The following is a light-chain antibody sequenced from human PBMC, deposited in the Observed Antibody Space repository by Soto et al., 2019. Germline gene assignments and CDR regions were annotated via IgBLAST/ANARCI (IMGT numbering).Light chain of an antibody. CDR3: GSYASSSTLYV. Sequence: QSALTQPASVSGSPGQSITISCTGTSSDVGGYNYVSWYQQHSGKEPKLMIYDVSNRPSWVSNRFSGYKSGNTASLTISGLQADDEADYYSGSYASSSTLYVFGTGTKLTVL. J-gene: IGLJ1*01. CDR1: SSDVGGYNY. CDR2: DVS. V-gene: IGLV2-14*01.